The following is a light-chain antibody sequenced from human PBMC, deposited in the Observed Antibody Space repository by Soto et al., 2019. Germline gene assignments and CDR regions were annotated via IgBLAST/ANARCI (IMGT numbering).Light chain of an antibody. V-gene: IGKV3-20*01. CDR1: QSVSTNY. Sequence: IGLTQSPGTLSLSPGERATLYCRASQSVSTNYLAWYQQKPGQAPRLLIYGASNRATGIPDRFSGSGSGTDFTLTISRLEPEDFSVYYCQQYATTPFTFGPGTKVD. J-gene: IGKJ3*01. CDR3: QQYATTPFT. CDR2: GAS.